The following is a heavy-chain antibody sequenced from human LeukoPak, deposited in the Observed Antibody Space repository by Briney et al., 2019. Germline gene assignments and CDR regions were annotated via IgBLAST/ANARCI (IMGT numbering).Heavy chain of an antibody. CDR1: GFTFSNYD. V-gene: IGHV3-30*18. Sequence: GGSLRLSCAASGFTFSNYDMHWVRQAPGKGLEWVTVISYDGRNKYYADSVKGRFTISRDNSKNTLYLQMNSLRLEDTAVYYCAKDSDSSGYYFDYWGQGTLVTVSS. CDR3: AKDSDSSGYYFDY. D-gene: IGHD3-22*01. J-gene: IGHJ4*02. CDR2: ISYDGRNK.